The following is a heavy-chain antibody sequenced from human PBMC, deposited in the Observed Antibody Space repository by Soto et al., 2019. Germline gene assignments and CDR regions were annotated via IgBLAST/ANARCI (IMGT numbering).Heavy chain of an antibody. J-gene: IGHJ5*02. Sequence: QVQLVQSGAEVKKPGASVKVSCKASGYTFTSYDINWVRQAPGQGLEWMGWMNPNSGNTGYAQKFQGRVTMTRNTSISTAYMEMRSLRSEDTAVYYCAQGAANGNWFDPCGQGTLVTVS. CDR1: GYTFTSYD. D-gene: IGHD2-15*01. CDR3: AQGAANGNWFDP. CDR2: MNPNSGNT. V-gene: IGHV1-8*01.